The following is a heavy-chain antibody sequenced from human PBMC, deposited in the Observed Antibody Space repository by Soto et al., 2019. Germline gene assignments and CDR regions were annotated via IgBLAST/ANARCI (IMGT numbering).Heavy chain of an antibody. J-gene: IGHJ6*03. CDR3: AKVPPVLIWGSYRPGPGTYYYYYMDV. D-gene: IGHD3-16*02. CDR2: ISGSGGST. Sequence: GGSLRLSCAASGFTFSSYAMSWVRQAPGKGLEWVSAISGSGGSTYYADSVKGRFTISRDNSKNTLYLQMNSLRAEETAVYYCAKVPPVLIWGSYRPGPGTYYYYYMDVWGKGTTVTVSS. V-gene: IGHV3-23*01. CDR1: GFTFSSYA.